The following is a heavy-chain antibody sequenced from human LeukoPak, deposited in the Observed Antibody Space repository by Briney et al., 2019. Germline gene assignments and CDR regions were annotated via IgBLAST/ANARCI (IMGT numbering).Heavy chain of an antibody. CDR2: IKRDGSDK. D-gene: IGHD1-26*01. Sequence: GWALRLSCAASGCTLSSYWMFWLQQAPAKGLEWVATIKRDGSDKYYVDSVKGRFTISSDNAKNSLFLQMNSLRAEATAVYYWARDGGHSADYWGQGTQVTVSS. V-gene: IGHV3-7*01. CDR3: ARDGGHSADY. J-gene: IGHJ4*02. CDR1: GCTLSSYW.